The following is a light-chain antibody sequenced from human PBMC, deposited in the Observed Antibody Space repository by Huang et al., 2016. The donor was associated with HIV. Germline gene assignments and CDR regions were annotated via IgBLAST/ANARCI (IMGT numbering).Light chain of an antibody. V-gene: IGKV3-11*01. Sequence: EIVLTQSPATLSLSPGERATLSCRASQSVSNYLTWYQQKPGQAPRLLIYDASSRATGLPGRFSGSGSGTDFTLSISSLAPEDFAVYYCQHRSNWLTFGGGTKVEIK. CDR1: QSVSNY. CDR2: DAS. CDR3: QHRSNWLT. J-gene: IGKJ4*01.